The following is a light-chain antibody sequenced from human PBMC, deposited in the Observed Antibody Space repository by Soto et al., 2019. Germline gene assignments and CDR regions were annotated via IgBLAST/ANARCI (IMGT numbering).Light chain of an antibody. CDR1: QSVSSSY. CDR3: QQYGSSPGT. Sequence: EIVLTQSPGTLSLSPGERATLSCRASQSVSSSYLAWYQQKPGQAPRLLIYGASSRATGITDRFSGSGSGTDFSLTISRQEPEDFAVYYCQQYGSSPGTFGQGTKVEIK. J-gene: IGKJ1*01. V-gene: IGKV3-20*01. CDR2: GAS.